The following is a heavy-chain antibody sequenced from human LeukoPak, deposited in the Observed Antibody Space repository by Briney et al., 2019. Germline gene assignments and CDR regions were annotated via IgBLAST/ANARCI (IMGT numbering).Heavy chain of an antibody. CDR3: AKDSLNYYDSSGYYYR. CDR2: I. CDR1: GFTFSSDA. V-gene: IGHV3-23*01. J-gene: IGHJ4*02. Sequence: GGSLRLSCAASGFTFSSDAMSWVRQAPGKGLEWVSAIKGRFTISRDNSKNTLYLQMNSLRAEDTAVYYCAKDSLNYYDSSGYYYRWGQGTLVTVSS. D-gene: IGHD3-22*01.